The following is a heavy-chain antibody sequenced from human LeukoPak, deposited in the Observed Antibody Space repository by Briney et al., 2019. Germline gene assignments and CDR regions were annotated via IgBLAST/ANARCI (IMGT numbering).Heavy chain of an antibody. CDR2: IYYSGST. CDR3: AKPSNYYGSATDAFDF. Sequence: PSEALSLTCTVSGGSISSSYSYWGWIRQPPGKGLEWIGNIYYSGSTYYNPSLKSRVTISVDTSKNHFSLKLNSVTAADTAVYYCAKPSNYYGSATDAFDFWGQGTMVTVSS. CDR1: GGSISSSYSY. J-gene: IGHJ3*01. D-gene: IGHD3-10*01. V-gene: IGHV4-39*07.